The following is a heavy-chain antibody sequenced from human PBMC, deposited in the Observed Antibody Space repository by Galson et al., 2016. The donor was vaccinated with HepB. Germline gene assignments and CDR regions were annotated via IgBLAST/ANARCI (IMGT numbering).Heavy chain of an antibody. CDR2: ISWNVAST. Sequence: SLRLSCATSGFNFDDYGMTWVHQTPRKGLEWVSAISWNVASTRYADFVKGRFTISRDNAKNSLYLQMNNLRAEDTALYHCVRDRSPCRYFDWPDNWFDPWGQGTLVTVSS. CDR3: VRDRSPCRYFDWPDNWFDP. D-gene: IGHD3-9*01. CDR1: GFNFDDYG. J-gene: IGHJ5*02. V-gene: IGHV3-20*01.